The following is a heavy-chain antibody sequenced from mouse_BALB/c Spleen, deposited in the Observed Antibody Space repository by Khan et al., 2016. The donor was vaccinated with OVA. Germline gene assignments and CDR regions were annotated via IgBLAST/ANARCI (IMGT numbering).Heavy chain of an antibody. D-gene: IGHD1-2*01. CDR1: GFSLTDYG. J-gene: IGHJ3*01. CDR2: IWGDGST. V-gene: IGHV2-6-7*01. Sequence: QVQLKESGPGLVAPSQNLSITCTVSGFSLTDYGVNWVRQPPGKGLEWLGMIWGDGSTDYNSALKSRLSISKDNSKSQVFLKMKSLQTGDTARYYGARERRRGGFAYWGQGTLVTVSA. CDR3: ARERRRGGFAY.